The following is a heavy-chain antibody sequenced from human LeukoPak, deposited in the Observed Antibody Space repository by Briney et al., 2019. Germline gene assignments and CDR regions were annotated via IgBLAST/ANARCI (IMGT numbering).Heavy chain of an antibody. D-gene: IGHD3-3*01. V-gene: IGHV3-7*01. CDR1: GFTFDDYG. CDR3: RETRTTIFAYFMDV. Sequence: GGSLRLSCAASGFTFDDYGMSWVRQAPGKGLEWVANINQDGSETNYVDSVKGRFTISRDNAKDSLYLQMNSLRLEDTAVYFCRETRTTIFAYFMDVWGKGTTVTVSS. CDR2: INQDGSET. J-gene: IGHJ6*03.